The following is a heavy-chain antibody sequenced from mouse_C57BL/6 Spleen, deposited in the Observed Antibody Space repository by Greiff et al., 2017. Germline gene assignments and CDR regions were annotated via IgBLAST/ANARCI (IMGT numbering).Heavy chain of an antibody. CDR3: ARAGSNYDGFAY. D-gene: IGHD2-5*01. V-gene: IGHV1-64*01. Sequence: VQLQQPGAELVKPGASVKLSCKASGYTFTSYWMHWVKQRPGQGLEWIGMIHPNSGSTNYNEKFKSKATLTVDKSSSTAYMQLSSMTSEDSAVYYCARAGSNYDGFAYWGQGTLVTVSA. CDR1: GYTFTSYW. CDR2: IHPNSGST. J-gene: IGHJ3*01.